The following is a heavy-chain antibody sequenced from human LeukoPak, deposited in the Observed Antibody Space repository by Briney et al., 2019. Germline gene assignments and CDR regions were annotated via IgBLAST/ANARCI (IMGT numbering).Heavy chain of an antibody. Sequence: GSLRLSCAASGFTFSSYAMSWVRQAPGKGLEWVSATSGSGGSTYYADSVKGRFTISRDNSKNTLYLQMNSLRAEDTAVYYCAKVHGEDYYDSSGYPDYWGQGTLVTVSS. J-gene: IGHJ4*02. CDR2: TSGSGGST. V-gene: IGHV3-23*01. CDR1: GFTFSSYA. CDR3: AKVHGEDYYDSSGYPDY. D-gene: IGHD3-22*01.